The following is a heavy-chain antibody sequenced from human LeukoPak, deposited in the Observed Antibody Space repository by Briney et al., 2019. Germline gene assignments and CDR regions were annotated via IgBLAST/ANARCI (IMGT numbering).Heavy chain of an antibody. J-gene: IGHJ4*02. CDR1: GGTISSYY. D-gene: IGHD6-19*01. Sequence: PSETLSLTCTASGGTISSYYWSWIRQPAGKGLKWIGRIYTSGSTNYNPSLKSRVTISVDKSKIQFSLKLSSVTAADTAVYYCAREPPLAVAGPDYWGQGTLVTVSS. CDR3: AREPPLAVAGPDY. CDR2: IYTSGST. V-gene: IGHV4-4*07.